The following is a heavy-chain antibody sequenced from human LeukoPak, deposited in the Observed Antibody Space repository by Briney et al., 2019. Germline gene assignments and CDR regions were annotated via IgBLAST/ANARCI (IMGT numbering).Heavy chain of an antibody. J-gene: IGHJ3*02. V-gene: IGHV1-69*05. D-gene: IGHD2-2*01. CDR3: ARDRQPTSTSYRGGAFDI. Sequence: SVKVSCKASGGTFSSYAISWVRQAPGQGLEWMGGIIPIFGTANYAQKFQGRVTITTDESTSTAYMELSSPRSEDTAVYYCARDRQPTSTSYRGGAFDIWGQGTMVTVSS. CDR1: GGTFSSYA. CDR2: IIPIFGTA.